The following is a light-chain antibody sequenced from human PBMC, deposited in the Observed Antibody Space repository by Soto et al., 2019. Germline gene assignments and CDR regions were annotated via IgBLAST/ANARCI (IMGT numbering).Light chain of an antibody. V-gene: IGKV2-28*01. CDR2: LGS. CDR1: QSLLHSNGYNY. J-gene: IGKJ2*01. Sequence: DIVMTQSPLSLPVTTGEPASISCRSSQSLLHSNGYNYLDWYLQKPGQSPQLLIYLGSNRASGVPDRFSGSGSGTDFTLKISRVEAEDVGVYYCMQALQTTPDTVGQGTKLEI. CDR3: MQALQTTPDT.